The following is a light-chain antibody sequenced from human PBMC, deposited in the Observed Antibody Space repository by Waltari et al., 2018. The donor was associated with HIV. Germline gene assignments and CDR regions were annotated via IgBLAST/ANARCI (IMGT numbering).Light chain of an antibody. V-gene: IGLV2-14*01. CDR2: EVT. CDR3: SSYTSSSTLVV. Sequence: QSALTQPASVSGSPGQSITISCTGTSSDVGAYKFVSWYQQRPDKAPKLMIYEVTYRPSGVSNRFSGSKSGNTAYLTISGLQPEDEADYYCSSYTSSSTLVVFGGGTKLTVL. CDR1: SSDVGAYKF. J-gene: IGLJ2*01.